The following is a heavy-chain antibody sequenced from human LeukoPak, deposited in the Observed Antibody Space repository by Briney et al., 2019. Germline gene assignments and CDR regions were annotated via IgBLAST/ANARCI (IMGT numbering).Heavy chain of an antibody. J-gene: IGHJ5*02. D-gene: IGHD3-22*01. CDR1: GFTFSSYA. Sequence: PGGSLRLSCAASGFTFSSYAMHWVRQAPGKGLEYVSAISSNGGSTYYANSVKGRFTISRDNSKNTLYLQMGSLRAEDMAVYYCARDFSMRYYYDSSGLYWFDPWGQGTLVTVSS. CDR3: ARDFSMRYYYDSSGLYWFDP. CDR2: ISSNGGST. V-gene: IGHV3-64*01.